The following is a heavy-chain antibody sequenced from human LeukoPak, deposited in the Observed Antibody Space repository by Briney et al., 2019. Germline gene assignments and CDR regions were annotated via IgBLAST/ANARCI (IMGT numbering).Heavy chain of an antibody. CDR2: ISGSGGST. J-gene: IGHJ4*02. Sequence: GGSLRLSCAASGFTFSFYAMNWVRQAPGKGLEWVSGISGSGGSTYYTDSVKGRFTISRDNSKKTLYLQMNSLRAEDPALYYCAKDLGRTRLDYWGQGTLVTVSS. D-gene: IGHD3-16*01. CDR3: AKDLGRTRLDY. V-gene: IGHV3-23*01. CDR1: GFTFSFYA.